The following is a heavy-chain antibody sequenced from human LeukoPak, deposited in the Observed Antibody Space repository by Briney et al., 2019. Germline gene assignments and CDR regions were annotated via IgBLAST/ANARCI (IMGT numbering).Heavy chain of an antibody. CDR1: GFTFSSYA. CDR3: AKDTGFMGYLNAFDI. V-gene: IGHV3-23*01. D-gene: IGHD1-14*01. Sequence: GGSLRLSCAASGFTFSSYAMSWVRQAPGKGLEWVSAISGSGGSTYYADSVKGRFTISRDNSKNTLYLQMNSLRAEDTTVYYCAKDTGFMGYLNAFDIWGQGTMVTVSS. J-gene: IGHJ3*02. CDR2: ISGSGGST.